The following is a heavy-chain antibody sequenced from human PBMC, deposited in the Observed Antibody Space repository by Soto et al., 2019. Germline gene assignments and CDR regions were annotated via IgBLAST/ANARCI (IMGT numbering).Heavy chain of an antibody. V-gene: IGHV4-39*02. CDR3: SRRSHIFVALT. D-gene: IGHD2-21*01. CDR2: FYYDGRT. CDR1: GASFSDANYC. J-gene: IGHJ4*01. Sequence: SETLSLTCIVSGASFSDANYCWVWIRQPPGEGLEWIGRFYYDGRTYYNASLKSRVTISVDTSKNHFSLMLTSVTAADTAVYSSSRRSHIFVALTWDQGTLDTVSS.